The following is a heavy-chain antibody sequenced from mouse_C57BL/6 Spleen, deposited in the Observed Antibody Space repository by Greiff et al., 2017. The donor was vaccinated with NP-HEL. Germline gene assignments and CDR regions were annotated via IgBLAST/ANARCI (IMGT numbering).Heavy chain of an antibody. Sequence: VQLQQPGAELVKPGASVKLSCKASGYTFTSYWMHWVKQRPGQGPEWIGMIHPNSGSTNYNEKFKSKATLTVDKSSSTAYMQLSSLTSEDSAVYYCARDGKGYFDVWGTGTTVTVSS. CDR3: ARDGKGYFDV. J-gene: IGHJ1*03. CDR2: IHPNSGST. D-gene: IGHD2-1*01. CDR1: GYTFTSYW. V-gene: IGHV1-64*01.